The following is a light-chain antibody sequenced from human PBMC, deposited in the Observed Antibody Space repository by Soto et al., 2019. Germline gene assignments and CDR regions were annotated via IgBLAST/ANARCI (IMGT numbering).Light chain of an antibody. CDR2: EVS. J-gene: IGLJ3*02. Sequence: QSVLTQPASVSGSPGQSITISCTGTSSDVGGYNYVSWYQQHPGKAPKLIIYEVSNRPSGVSNRFSGSKSGNTASLTISGLQAEEEADYYCNSYTSSATLVFGGGPKVTVL. CDR1: SSDVGGYNY. V-gene: IGLV2-14*01. CDR3: NSYTSSATLV.